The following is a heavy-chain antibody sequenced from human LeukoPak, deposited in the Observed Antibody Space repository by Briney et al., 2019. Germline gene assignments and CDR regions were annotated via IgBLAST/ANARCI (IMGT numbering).Heavy chain of an antibody. Sequence: SETLSLTCTVSGGSISSYYWSWIRQPPGKGLEWIGYIYYSGSTNYNPSLKSRVTISVDTSKNQFSLKLSSVTAADTAVYYCARGIVGATYYHYYGMDVWGQGTTVTVSS. CDR3: ARGIVGATYYHYYGMDV. CDR1: GGSISSYY. D-gene: IGHD1-26*01. V-gene: IGHV4-59*01. J-gene: IGHJ6*02. CDR2: IYYSGST.